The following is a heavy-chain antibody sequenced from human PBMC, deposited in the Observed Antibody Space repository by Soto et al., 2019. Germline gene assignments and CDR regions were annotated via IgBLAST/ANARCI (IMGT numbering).Heavy chain of an antibody. CDR2: ISSSGSTI. J-gene: IGHJ4*02. V-gene: IGHV3-11*01. D-gene: IGHD2-21*02. CDR1: GFTFSDYY. Sequence: ESGGGLVTPGGSLRLSCAASGFTFSDYYMRWIRQAPGKGLEWVSYISSSGSTIYYADSVKGRFTISRDNAKNSLYLQMNSLRAEDTAVYYCATRLVVTAREDYWGQGTLVTVSS. CDR3: ATRLVVTAREDY.